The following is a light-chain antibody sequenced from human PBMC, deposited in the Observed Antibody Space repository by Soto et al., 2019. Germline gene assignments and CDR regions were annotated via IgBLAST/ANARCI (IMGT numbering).Light chain of an antibody. CDR1: TSDVGGYNY. V-gene: IGLV2-14*01. Sequence: QSALTQPASVSGSPGQSITISCTGTTSDVGGYNYVSWYQQLPRKVPKLMIYEVTNRPSGVSTRFSGSQSGNTASLTISGLQAEDEAAYYCSSHAGSNNYVFGTGTKLTVL. CDR3: SSHAGSNNYV. CDR2: EVT. J-gene: IGLJ1*01.